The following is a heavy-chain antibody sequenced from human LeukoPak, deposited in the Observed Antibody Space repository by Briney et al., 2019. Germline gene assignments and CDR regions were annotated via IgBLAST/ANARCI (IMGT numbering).Heavy chain of an antibody. V-gene: IGHV5-51*01. CDR1: GYKFTNYW. J-gene: IGHJ4*02. D-gene: IGHD6-6*01. Sequence: GESLKISCRGSGYKFTNYWMAWVRQMPGKGLEWMGIVYPADSDTRYSPSFQGQVTMSADKSISTAYLQWNSLKASDTAMYYCARQDIAARPPDAYWGQGALVTVSS. CDR3: ARQDIAARPPDAY. CDR2: VYPADSDT.